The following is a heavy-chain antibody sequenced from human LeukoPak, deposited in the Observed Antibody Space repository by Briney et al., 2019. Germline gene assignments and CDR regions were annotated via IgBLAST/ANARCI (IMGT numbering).Heavy chain of an antibody. CDR1: GFTFSRYS. J-gene: IGHJ3*02. Sequence: GSLRLSCAVSGFTFSRYSMNWVRQAPGKGLEGDSSISSSSSYIYYADSVKGRFTISRDNAKNSLYLQMNSLRAEDTAVYYCASPVYDILTGYQNDAFDIWGQGTMVTVSS. V-gene: IGHV3-21*01. D-gene: IGHD3-9*01. CDR2: ISSSSSYI. CDR3: ASPVYDILTGYQNDAFDI.